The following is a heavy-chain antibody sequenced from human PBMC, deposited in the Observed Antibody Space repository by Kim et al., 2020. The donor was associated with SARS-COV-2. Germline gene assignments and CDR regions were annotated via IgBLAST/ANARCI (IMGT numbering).Heavy chain of an antibody. CDR3: ARGGYYGSGSYFLDAFDI. Sequence: KVRFTISRDNSKNTLYLQMNSLRAEDTAVYYCARGGYYGSGSYFLDAFDIWGQGTMVTVSS. V-gene: IGHV3-30*01. J-gene: IGHJ3*02. D-gene: IGHD3-10*01.